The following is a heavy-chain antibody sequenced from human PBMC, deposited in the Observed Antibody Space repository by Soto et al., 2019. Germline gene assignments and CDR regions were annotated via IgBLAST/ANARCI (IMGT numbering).Heavy chain of an antibody. D-gene: IGHD2-21*02. J-gene: IGHJ4*02. V-gene: IGHV4-61*01. Sequence: PSETLSLTCTVSGDSVSSGSYYWSWIRQPPGKGLGWIGYIYYSGSTNYNPSLKSRVTISVDTSKNQFSLKLSSVTAADTAVYYCAREARPNCGGDCYEYWGQGTLVTVSS. CDR2: IYYSGST. CDR3: AREARPNCGGDCYEY. CDR1: GDSVSSGSYY.